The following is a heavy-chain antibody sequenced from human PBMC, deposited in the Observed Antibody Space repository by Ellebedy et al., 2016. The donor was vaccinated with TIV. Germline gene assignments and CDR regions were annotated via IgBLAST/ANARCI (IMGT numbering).Heavy chain of an antibody. CDR3: AKWTVGYCSSASCYTGDY. Sequence: MPGGSLRLSCAVYGVSFNNYHWSWIRQFPGKGLEWIGEFNLRGTTNYNPSLKSRVTISVDTSKNWFSLKLNSVTAADTAVYYCAKWTVGYCSSASCYTGDYWGQGTRVTVSS. V-gene: IGHV4-34*01. J-gene: IGHJ4*02. D-gene: IGHD2-2*02. CDR1: GVSFNNYH. CDR2: FNLRGTT.